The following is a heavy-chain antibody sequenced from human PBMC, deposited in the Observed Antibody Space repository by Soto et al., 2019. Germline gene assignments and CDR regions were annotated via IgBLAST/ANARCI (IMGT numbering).Heavy chain of an antibody. CDR3: AKNDYVWGSYRYTYNWFDP. Sequence: GGSLRLSCAASGFTFSSYAMSWVRQAPGKGLEWVSAISGSGGSTYYADSVKGRFTISRDNSKNTLYLQMNSLRAEDTAVYYCAKNDYVWGSYRYTYNWFDPWGQGTLVTV. CDR2: ISGSGGST. V-gene: IGHV3-23*01. J-gene: IGHJ5*02. CDR1: GFTFSSYA. D-gene: IGHD3-16*02.